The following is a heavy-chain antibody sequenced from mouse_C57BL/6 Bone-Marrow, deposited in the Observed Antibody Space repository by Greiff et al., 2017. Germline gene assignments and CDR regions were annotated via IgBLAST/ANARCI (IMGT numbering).Heavy chain of an antibody. CDR1: GFTFSSYG. CDR3: ARRGTSQPNWYFDV. D-gene: IGHD6-5*01. Sequence: EVMLVESGGDLVKPGGSLKLSCAASGFTFSSYGMSWVRQTPDKRLEWVATISSGGSYTYYPDSVKGRFTISRDNAKNTLYLQMSSLKSEDTAMYYCARRGTSQPNWYFDVWGTGTTGTVSS. J-gene: IGHJ1*03. V-gene: IGHV5-6*02. CDR2: ISSGGSYT.